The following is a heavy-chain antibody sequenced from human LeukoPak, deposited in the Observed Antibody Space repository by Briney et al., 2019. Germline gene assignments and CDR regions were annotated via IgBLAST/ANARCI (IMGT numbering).Heavy chain of an antibody. CDR1: GFTFNNYA. Sequence: PGGSLRLSCAASGFTFNNYAVGWVRQAPGKGLEWVSAISGGGVSTYYADSVKGRFTISRDNSKTTLYLQMYSLRAEDTAVYYCAKNVNGGNWYYFDHWGQGTLVTVSS. D-gene: IGHD1-20*01. CDR2: ISGGGVST. CDR3: AKNVNGGNWYYFDH. V-gene: IGHV3-23*01. J-gene: IGHJ4*02.